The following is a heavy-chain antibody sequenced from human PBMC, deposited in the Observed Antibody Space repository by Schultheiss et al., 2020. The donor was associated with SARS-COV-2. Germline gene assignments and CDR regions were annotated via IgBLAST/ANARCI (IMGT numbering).Heavy chain of an antibody. Sequence: SETLSLTCTVSGGSISSYYWSWIRQPPGKGLEWIGYIYYSGSTYYNPSLKSRVTISVDTSKNQFSLKLSSVTAADTAVYYCARRTIAAATEDVDYWGQGTLVTVSS. V-gene: IGHV4-59*08. J-gene: IGHJ4*02. D-gene: IGHD6-13*01. CDR1: GGSISSYY. CDR3: ARRTIAAATEDVDY. CDR2: IYYSGST.